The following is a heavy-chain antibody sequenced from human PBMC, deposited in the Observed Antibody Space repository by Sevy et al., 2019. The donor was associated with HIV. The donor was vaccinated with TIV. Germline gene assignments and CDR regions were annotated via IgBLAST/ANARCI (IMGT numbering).Heavy chain of an antibody. J-gene: IGHJ4*02. V-gene: IGHV3-7*01. Sequence: GGSLRLSCVASGFTFSSYWMSWVRQAPGKGLEWVANIKQDGSEKYYVDSVKGRFTISRDNAKNSLYLQMNSLRAEDTAVYYCTRGVLRSFDYWGQGTLVTVSS. CDR1: GFTFSSYW. CDR3: TRGVLRSFDY. D-gene: IGHD3-10*01. CDR2: IKQDGSEK.